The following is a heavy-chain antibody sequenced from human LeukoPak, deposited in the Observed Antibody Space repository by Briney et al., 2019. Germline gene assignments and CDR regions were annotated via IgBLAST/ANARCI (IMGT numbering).Heavy chain of an antibody. D-gene: IGHD3-22*01. CDR3: ARGQPISMITGPYFDY. CDR1: GFTFSSYS. Sequence: GGSLTLSCAASGFTFSSYSMNWLRQAPGKGLEWVLSISSSNSYIYYADSVSGRFTISRDNAKNSLYLQMNSLRAEDTAVYFCARGQPISMITGPYFDYWGQGTLVTVSS. J-gene: IGHJ4*02. V-gene: IGHV3-21*01. CDR2: ISSSNSYI.